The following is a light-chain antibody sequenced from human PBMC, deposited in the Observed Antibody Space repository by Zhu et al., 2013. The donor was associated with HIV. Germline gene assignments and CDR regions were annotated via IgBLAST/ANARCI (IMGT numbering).Light chain of an antibody. CDR1: SSDVGRYKF. V-gene: IGLV2-23*02. CDR2: EVT. CDR3: CSYAHSSSSPFV. J-gene: IGLJ1*01. Sequence: QSALTQPASVSGSPGQSITISCTGNSSDVGRYKFVSWYRQYPGKAPKLIIYEVTKRPSGVSNRFSGSKSGNTASLRVSGLQVEDEADYYCCSYAHSSSSPFVFGTGTKVTVL.